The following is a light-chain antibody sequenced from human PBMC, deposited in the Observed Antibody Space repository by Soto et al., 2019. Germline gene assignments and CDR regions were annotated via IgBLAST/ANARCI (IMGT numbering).Light chain of an antibody. J-gene: IGLJ1*01. CDR1: SSDIGLYNF. CDR3: TSYTITSPYV. Sequence: QSVVTQPASMSGSPGQSITISCTGTSSDIGLYNFVSWYQHHPGKAAKLIIYEATKRPSGVSYRFSGSKSGNTASLTISGLQAEDEADYYCTSYTITSPYVFGTGTKVTVL. V-gene: IGLV2-14*01. CDR2: EAT.